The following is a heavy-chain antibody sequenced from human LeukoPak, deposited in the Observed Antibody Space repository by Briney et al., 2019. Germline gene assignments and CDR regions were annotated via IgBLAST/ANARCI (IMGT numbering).Heavy chain of an antibody. CDR2: IWYDGSNK. Sequence: GGSLRLSCAASGFTFSSYGMHWVRQAPGKGLEWVAVIWYDGSNKYYADSVKGRFTISRDNSKNTLYLQMNSLRAEDTAVYYCARDLEPAYYYDSSGYDYWGQGTLVTVSS. CDR3: ARDLEPAYYYDSSGYDY. CDR1: GFTFSSYG. V-gene: IGHV3-33*01. D-gene: IGHD3-22*01. J-gene: IGHJ4*02.